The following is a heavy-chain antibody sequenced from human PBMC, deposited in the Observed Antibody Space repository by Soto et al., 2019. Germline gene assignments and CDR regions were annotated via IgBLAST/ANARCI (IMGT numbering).Heavy chain of an antibody. V-gene: IGHV3-30*18. D-gene: IGHD2-15*01. CDR3: AKDGSGGSYHDY. J-gene: IGHJ4*02. CDR2: ISYDGSNK. CDR1: GFTFSSYG. Sequence: GGSLRLSCAASGFTFSSYGMHWVRQAPGKGLEWVAVISYDGSNKYYADSVKGRFTISRDNSKNTLYLQMNSLRAEDTAVYYCAKDGSGGSYHDYWGQGTLVTVSS.